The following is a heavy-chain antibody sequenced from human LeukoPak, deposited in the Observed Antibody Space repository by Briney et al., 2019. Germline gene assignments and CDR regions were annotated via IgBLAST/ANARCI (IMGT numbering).Heavy chain of an antibody. CDR1: GFTFSTYS. CDR3: AREGYCTGGRCYSEAFDI. D-gene: IGHD2-15*01. CDR2: IGGSSSSI. V-gene: IGHV3-21*01. J-gene: IGHJ3*02. Sequence: SGGSLRLSCAASGFTFSTYSMNWVRQAPGKGLEWVSSIGGSSSSIYYADSVKGRFSISRDNARNSLYLQMNSLRAEDTAVYYCAREGYCTGGRCYSEAFDIWGQGTMVTVSS.